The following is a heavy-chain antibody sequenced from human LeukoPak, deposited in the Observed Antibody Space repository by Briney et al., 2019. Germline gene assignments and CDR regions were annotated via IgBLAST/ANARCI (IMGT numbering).Heavy chain of an antibody. D-gene: IGHD2-15*01. Sequence: PGGSLRLSCAASGFTFDDYGMSWVRQAPGKGREWVSGIRNGGSTGYADSVKGRFTISRDNDKNSLFMHMKSLRVEDTALYYCARDRVVVATTTPAYWYFDIWGRGTLVTVSS. CDR2: IRNGGST. J-gene: IGHJ2*01. CDR1: GFTFDDYG. V-gene: IGHV3-20*04. CDR3: ARDRVVVATTTPAYWYFDI.